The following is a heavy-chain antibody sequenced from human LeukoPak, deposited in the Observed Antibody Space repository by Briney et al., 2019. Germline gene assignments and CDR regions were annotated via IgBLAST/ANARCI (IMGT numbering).Heavy chain of an antibody. J-gene: IGHJ3*02. D-gene: IGHD6-19*01. Sequence: PSETLSLTCTVSGGSISSHYWRWIRHPPGKGRGRIGCVYYSGSTNYKPSLKSRVTISVDTSKNQFSLKLSSVTAADTAVYYCARYSTGWYDAFDIWGQGTMVTVSS. CDR1: GGSISSHY. CDR3: ARYSTGWYDAFDI. V-gene: IGHV4-59*11. CDR2: VYYSGST.